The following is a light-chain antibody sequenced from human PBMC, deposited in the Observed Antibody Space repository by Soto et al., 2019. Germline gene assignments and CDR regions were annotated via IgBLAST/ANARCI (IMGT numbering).Light chain of an antibody. CDR1: QSISSY. CDR3: QQYNNWPPWT. Sequence: DIQMTQSPSSLSASVGDRVTITCRASQSISSYLNWYQQKPGKAPKLLIYAASSLQSGVPSRFSGSGSGTDFTLTISSLQPEDFAVYYCQQYNNWPPWTFGQGTKVDNK. V-gene: IGKV1-39*01. J-gene: IGKJ1*01. CDR2: AAS.